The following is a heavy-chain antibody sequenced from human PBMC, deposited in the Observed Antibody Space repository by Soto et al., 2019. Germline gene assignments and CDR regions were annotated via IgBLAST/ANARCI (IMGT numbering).Heavy chain of an antibody. CDR3: ARARYSRDHNWFDP. V-gene: IGHV1-8*01. D-gene: IGHD6-13*01. Sequence: QVQLVQSGAEVKKPGAAVKVSCKASGYTFTSYDINWVRQATGQGLEWMGWMNPNSGNTGYAQKFQGRVTMTRNTSISTAYMEVSSLRSEDTAVYYCARARYSRDHNWFDPWSQGTLVTVSS. CDR1: GYTFTSYD. J-gene: IGHJ5*02. CDR2: MNPNSGNT.